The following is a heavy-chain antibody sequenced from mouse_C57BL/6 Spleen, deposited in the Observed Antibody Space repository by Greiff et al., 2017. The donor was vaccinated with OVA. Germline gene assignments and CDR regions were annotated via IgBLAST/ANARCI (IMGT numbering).Heavy chain of an antibody. CDR2: IHPNSGST. CDR3: ARSGYDGYPWFAY. J-gene: IGHJ3*01. Sequence: VQLQQPGAELVKPGASVKLSCKASGYTFTSYWMHWVKQRPGQGLEWIGMIHPNSGSTNYNEKFKSKATLTVDKSSSTAYMQLSSLTSEDSAVYYCARSGYDGYPWFAYWGQGTLVTVSA. CDR1: GYTFTSYW. V-gene: IGHV1-64*01. D-gene: IGHD2-3*01.